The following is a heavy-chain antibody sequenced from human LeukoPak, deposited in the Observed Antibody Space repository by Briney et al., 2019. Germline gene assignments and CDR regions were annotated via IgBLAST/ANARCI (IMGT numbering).Heavy chain of an antibody. D-gene: IGHD5-24*01. CDR2: IYYSEST. J-gene: IGHJ3*02. V-gene: IGHV4-39*02. CDR1: GGSISSSSYC. CDR3: ARGPPETRLQLDDSFDI. Sequence: SATQSLIHTVSGGSISSSSYCWAWIRQPPGKGLQWLVRIYYSESTYYHPSLNTPVTISVDTSKNHFSLRLTSVTAADAAVYYWARGPPETRLQLDDSFDIWGQGTMVTVSS.